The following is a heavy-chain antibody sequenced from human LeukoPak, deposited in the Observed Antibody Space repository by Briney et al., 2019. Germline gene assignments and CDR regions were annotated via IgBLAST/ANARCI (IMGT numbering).Heavy chain of an antibody. D-gene: IGHD5-12*01. Sequence: EWLGYMNPNSGNTGYAQKFQGRVTITRNTSISTAYMELSSLRSEDTAVYYCASSSDGGYQYWGQGTLVTVSS. V-gene: IGHV1-8*03. CDR2: MNPNSGNT. J-gene: IGHJ4*02. CDR3: ASSSDGGYQY.